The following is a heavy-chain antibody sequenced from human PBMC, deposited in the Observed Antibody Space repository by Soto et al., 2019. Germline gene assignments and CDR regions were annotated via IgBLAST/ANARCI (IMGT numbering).Heavy chain of an antibody. V-gene: IGHV4-4*07. Sequence: WGTLSLPCSASGATFSSYDRSWVRQSAGKGLEWIGCTNISGDTNYNPSPKNRVSMSRGTSKYQVTLKLSSVPAAGTALYYCATVYSRTVDGPTPLYFDYWGQGTPVTVSS. CDR3: ATVYSRTVDGPTPLYFDY. J-gene: IGHJ4*02. CDR1: GATFSSYD. D-gene: IGHD2-8*01. CDR2: TNISGDT.